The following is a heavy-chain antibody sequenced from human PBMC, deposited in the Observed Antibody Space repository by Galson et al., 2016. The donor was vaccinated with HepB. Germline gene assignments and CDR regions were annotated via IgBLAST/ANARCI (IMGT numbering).Heavy chain of an antibody. CDR1: GYSFTTYY. CDR3: ARVEFYYDSSGSGYYFDY. Sequence: SVKVSCKASGYSFTTYYIHWVRQAPGEGLEWMGAINPASGNTNYAQKFQGRVTMTKDTSTSTVYMELSSLRSEDTAVYYCARVEFYYDSSGSGYYFDYWGQGTLVTVSS. J-gene: IGHJ4*02. CDR2: INPASGNT. V-gene: IGHV1-46*01. D-gene: IGHD3-22*01.